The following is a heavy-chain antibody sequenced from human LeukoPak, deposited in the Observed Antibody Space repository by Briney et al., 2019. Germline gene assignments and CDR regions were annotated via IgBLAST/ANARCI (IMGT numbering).Heavy chain of an antibody. CDR2: INSRSDTI. CDR1: GFTFSDYY. CDR3: ARDSAPITMVVEVPAGFDY. Sequence: PGGSLRLSCAASGFTFSDYYMNWVRQAPGRGLEWVSYINSRSDTIYYADSVKGRFTISRDNAKNSLYLQMNSLRDDDTAMYYCARDSAPITMVVEVPAGFDYWGQGTQVTVSS. V-gene: IGHV3-48*02. D-gene: IGHD3-22*01. J-gene: IGHJ4*02.